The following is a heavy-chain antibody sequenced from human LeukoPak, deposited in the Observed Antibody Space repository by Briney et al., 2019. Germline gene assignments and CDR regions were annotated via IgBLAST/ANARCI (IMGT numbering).Heavy chain of an antibody. Sequence: GGSLRLSCAASGFIFTNYFMSWVRQAPGKGLEWVSSIKHDGSEKYYVDSVRGRFTISRDNTMNSLYLQMSSLRAEDTAVYYLATDRGWRTSGYYLYYFEYGGQGTLVTYSS. J-gene: IGHJ4*02. D-gene: IGHD3-3*01. CDR1: GFIFTNYF. V-gene: IGHV3-7*01. CDR2: IKHDGSEK. CDR3: ATDRGWRTSGYYLYYFEY.